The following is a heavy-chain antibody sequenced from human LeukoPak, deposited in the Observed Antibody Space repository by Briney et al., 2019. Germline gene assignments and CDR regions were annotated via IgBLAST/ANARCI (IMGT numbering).Heavy chain of an antibody. D-gene: IGHD3-10*01. CDR2: ISSSGSAI. CDR1: GFTFSSYE. J-gene: IGHJ4*02. Sequence: GGSLRLSCAASGFTFSSYEMNWVRQAPGKGLEWVSYISSSGSAIYYAGSVKGRFTISRDNAKNSLYLQMNSLRAEDTAVYFCARDVEEYYYGSGSSPLRYFDYWGQGTLVTVSS. CDR3: ARDVEEYYYGSGSSPLRYFDY. V-gene: IGHV3-48*03.